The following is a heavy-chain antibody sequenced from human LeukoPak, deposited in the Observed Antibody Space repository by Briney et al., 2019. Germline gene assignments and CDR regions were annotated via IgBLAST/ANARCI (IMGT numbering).Heavy chain of an antibody. J-gene: IGHJ6*02. D-gene: IGHD6-13*01. V-gene: IGHV1-69*04. CDR3: ARREYSSSWYNYYGMDA. CDR2: IIPILGIA. CDR1: VGTFSSYA. Sequence: SVKVSCKASVGTFSSYAISWVRQSPGQGLEWMGRIIPILGIANYAQKFQGRVTITADKSTSTAYMELSSLRSEDTAVYYCARREYSSSWYNYYGMDAWGQGTTVTVSS.